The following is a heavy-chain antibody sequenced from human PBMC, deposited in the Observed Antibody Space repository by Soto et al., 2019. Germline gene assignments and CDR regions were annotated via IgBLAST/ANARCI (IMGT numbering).Heavy chain of an antibody. Sequence: SAKVSSKASGYTFTNYSNCISWVRQTPGQGLEWMGWISAYNGNTKNAQKLQGRVTMATDTSTSTAYMELRSLRSDDTAVYYCARDRDVGLGPGMDVWGQGTTVTVSS. D-gene: IGHD2-15*01. CDR2: ISAYNGNT. CDR3: ARDRDVGLGPGMDV. CDR1: GYTFTNYSNC. J-gene: IGHJ6*02. V-gene: IGHV1-18*01.